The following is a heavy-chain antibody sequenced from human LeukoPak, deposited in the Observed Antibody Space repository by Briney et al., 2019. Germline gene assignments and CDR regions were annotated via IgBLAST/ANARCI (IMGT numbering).Heavy chain of an antibody. D-gene: IGHD6-13*01. Sequence: APVKVSCKASGYTFTSYGISWVRQAPGQGLEWMGWISAYNGNTNYAQKLQGRVTMTTDTSTSTAYMELSSLRSEDTAVYYCARVPVGSSWYDYWGQGTLVTVSS. CDR1: GYTFTSYG. J-gene: IGHJ4*02. CDR2: ISAYNGNT. V-gene: IGHV1-18*01. CDR3: ARVPVGSSWYDY.